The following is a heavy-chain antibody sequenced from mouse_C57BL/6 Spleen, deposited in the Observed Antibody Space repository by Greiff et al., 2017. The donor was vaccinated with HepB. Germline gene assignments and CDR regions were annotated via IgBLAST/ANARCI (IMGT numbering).Heavy chain of an antibody. V-gene: IGHV1-50*01. J-gene: IGHJ4*01. Sequence: QVQLQQPGAELVKPGASVKLSCKASGYTFTSYWMQWVKQRPGQGLEWIGEIDPSDSYTNYNQKFKGKATLTVDTSSSTAYMQLSSLTSEDSAVYYCATVVAHYAIDYWGQGTSVTVSS. D-gene: IGHD1-1*01. CDR1: GYTFTSYW. CDR3: ATVVAHYAIDY. CDR2: IDPSDSYT.